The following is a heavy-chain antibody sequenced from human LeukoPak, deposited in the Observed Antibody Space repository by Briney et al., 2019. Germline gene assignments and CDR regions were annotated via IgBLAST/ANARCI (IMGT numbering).Heavy chain of an antibody. Sequence: SETLSLTCAVYGGSFSGYYWSWIRQPPGKGLEWIGEINHSGSTNYNPSPKSRVTISVDTSKNQFSLKLSSVTAADTAVYYCARSISYYYYYYMDVWGKGTTVTVSS. CDR1: GGSFSGYY. CDR3: ARSISYYYYYYMDV. CDR2: INHSGST. J-gene: IGHJ6*03. V-gene: IGHV4-34*01.